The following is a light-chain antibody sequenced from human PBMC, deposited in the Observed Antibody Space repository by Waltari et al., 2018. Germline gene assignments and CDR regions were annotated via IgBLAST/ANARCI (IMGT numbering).Light chain of an antibody. J-gene: IGLJ3*02. Sequence: SALTQPASVSGSPRQSINIPCTGTSSDVGVYNYVSWYQQHPGKAPKVMIYDVSKRPSGVSNRFSGSKSGNTASLTISGLQAEDEADYYCSSYTSSSTWVFGGGTKLTVL. V-gene: IGLV2-14*01. CDR2: DVS. CDR3: SSYTSSSTWV. CDR1: SSDVGVYNY.